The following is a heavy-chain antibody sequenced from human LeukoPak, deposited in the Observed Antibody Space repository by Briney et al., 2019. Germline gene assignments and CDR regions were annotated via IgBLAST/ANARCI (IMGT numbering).Heavy chain of an antibody. CDR3: ARDRVGVGSSGWEN. CDR1: GYSLTGHY. J-gene: IGHJ4*02. D-gene: IGHD6-19*01. V-gene: IGHV1-8*02. CDR2: MNPNSGKT. Sequence: ASVKVSCKPPGYSLTGHYMHWVRQATGQGLEWMGWMNPNSGKTGYVQKFQGRVTMTRDTSISTAYMELSSLTSGDTAIYYCARDRVGVGSSGWENWGQGTLVTVSS.